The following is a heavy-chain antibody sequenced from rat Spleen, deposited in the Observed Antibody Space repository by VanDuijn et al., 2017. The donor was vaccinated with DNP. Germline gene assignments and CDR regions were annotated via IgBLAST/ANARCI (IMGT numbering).Heavy chain of an antibody. CDR3: VAPTYYYGSYPGY. V-gene: IGHV5S10*01. CDR2: IIYDGTRT. Sequence: EVQLVESGGGLVQPGRSLRLSCAASGFSFRDYNMVWVRQAPKEGLEWVATIIYDGTRTYYRDSVKGRFTISRENAKSSLYLQMNSLKSEDTATYYCVAPTYYYGSYPGYWGQGVMVTVSS. D-gene: IGHD1-12*02. CDR1: GFSFRDYN. J-gene: IGHJ2*01.